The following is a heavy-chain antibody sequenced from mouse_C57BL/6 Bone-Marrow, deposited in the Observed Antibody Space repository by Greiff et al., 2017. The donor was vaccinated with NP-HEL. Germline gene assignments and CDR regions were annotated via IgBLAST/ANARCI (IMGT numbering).Heavy chain of an antibody. J-gene: IGHJ4*01. CDR2: IDPENGDT. V-gene: IGHV14-4*01. CDR1: GFNIKDDY. CDR3: THGYSYAMDY. D-gene: IGHD2-3*01. Sequence: EVQLQQSGAELVRPGASVKLSCTASGFNIKDDYMHWVKQRPEQGLEWIGWIDPENGDTEYASKFQGKATITADTSSNTAYLQLSSLTSEDTAVYYCTHGYSYAMDYWGQGTSVTVSS.